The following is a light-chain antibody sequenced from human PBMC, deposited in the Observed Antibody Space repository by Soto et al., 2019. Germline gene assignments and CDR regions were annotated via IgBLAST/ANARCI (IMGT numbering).Light chain of an antibody. Sequence: MTQSPATVSVSPGESATLSCRASQSVSSYLAWYQQKPGQAPRLLIYDASNRATGIPARFSGSGSGTDFTLTISSLEPEDFAVYYCQQRSNWPPITFGQGTRLEIK. V-gene: IGKV3-11*01. CDR2: DAS. J-gene: IGKJ5*01. CDR1: QSVSSY. CDR3: QQRSNWPPIT.